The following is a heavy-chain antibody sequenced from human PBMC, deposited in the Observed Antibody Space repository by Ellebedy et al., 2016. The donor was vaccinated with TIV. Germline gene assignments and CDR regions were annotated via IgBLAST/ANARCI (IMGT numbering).Heavy chain of an antibody. J-gene: IGHJ4*02. D-gene: IGHD2-21*02. Sequence: PGGSLRFSCSASGFTFGDYPVSWLRQAPGKGLEWVGFIRSKGYGGTAEYAASVKGRSTISRDDSKSIAYLEMSSLKTEDTAVYFCARVALQTVVVTEYYFDYWGQGALVIVSS. CDR3: ARVALQTVVVTEYYFDY. V-gene: IGHV3-49*03. CDR1: GFTFGDYP. CDR2: IRSKGYGGTA.